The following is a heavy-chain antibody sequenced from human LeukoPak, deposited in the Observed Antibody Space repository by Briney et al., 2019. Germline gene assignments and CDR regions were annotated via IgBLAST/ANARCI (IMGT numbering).Heavy chain of an antibody. CDR1: GGSISSYY. V-gene: IGHV4-59*01. J-gene: IGHJ6*02. Sequence: SETLSLTCTVSGGSISSYYWSWIRQSPGKGLEWIGYIYYSGSTNYNPSLKSRVTISVDTSKNQFSLKLSSVTAADTAVYYCARDRVDYSYYYYGMDVWGQGTTVTVSS. CDR2: IYYSGST. CDR3: ARDRVDYSYYYYGMDV. D-gene: IGHD4-11*01.